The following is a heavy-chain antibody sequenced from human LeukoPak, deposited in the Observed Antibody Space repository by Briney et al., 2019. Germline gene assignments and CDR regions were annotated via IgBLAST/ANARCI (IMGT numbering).Heavy chain of an antibody. D-gene: IGHD4-17*01. CDR3: ARDPYGLGAFDI. V-gene: IGHV4-59*01. Sequence: SETLSLTCTVSGGSTSSYYWSWIRQPPGKGLEWIGYIYYSGSTNYNPSLKSRVTISVDTSKNQFSLKLSSVTAADTAVYYCARDPYGLGAFDIWGQGTMVTVSS. J-gene: IGHJ3*02. CDR2: IYYSGST. CDR1: GGSTSSYY.